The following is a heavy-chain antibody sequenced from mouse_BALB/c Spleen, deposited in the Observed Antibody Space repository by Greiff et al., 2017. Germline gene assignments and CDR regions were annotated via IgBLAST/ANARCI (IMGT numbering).Heavy chain of an antibody. Sequence: EVQLQQSGAELVKPGASVKLSCTASGFNIKDTYMHWVKQRPEQGLEWIGRIDPANGNTKYDPKFQGKATITAATSSNTAYLQLSSLTSEDTAVYYCARRGLGKALDYWGQGTTRTVSS. CDR2: IDPANGNT. J-gene: IGHJ2*01. CDR1: GFNIKDTY. CDR3: ARRGLGKALDY. D-gene: IGHD4-1*01. V-gene: IGHV14-3*02.